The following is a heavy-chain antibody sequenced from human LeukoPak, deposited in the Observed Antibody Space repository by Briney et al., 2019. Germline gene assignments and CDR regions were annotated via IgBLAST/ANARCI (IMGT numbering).Heavy chain of an antibody. D-gene: IGHD6-13*01. CDR2: ISGDGGST. CDR1: GFTFDDYA. Sequence: PGGSLRLSCAASGFTFDDYAMRWVRQAPGKGLEWVSLISGDGGSTYYADSVKGRFTISRDNSKNSLYLQMNSLRTEDTALYYCAKDIKGGYSSSWYVLHYYYGMDVWGQGTTVTVSS. CDR3: AKDIKGGYSSSWYVLHYYYGMDV. J-gene: IGHJ6*02. V-gene: IGHV3-43*02.